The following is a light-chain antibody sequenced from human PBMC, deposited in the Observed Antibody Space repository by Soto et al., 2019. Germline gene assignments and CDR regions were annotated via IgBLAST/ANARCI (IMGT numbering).Light chain of an antibody. CDR2: AAS. J-gene: IGKJ4*01. CDR1: QGISKY. Sequence: DIQMTQSPSSLSASVGDRVTITCRASQGISKYLAWYQQKPGIVPKLLIYAASTLQSGVPSRFSGSGSGTDFTLTISSLQPEDVATYYCQKYNSAPRTFGGGTKVEIK. V-gene: IGKV1-27*01. CDR3: QKYNSAPRT.